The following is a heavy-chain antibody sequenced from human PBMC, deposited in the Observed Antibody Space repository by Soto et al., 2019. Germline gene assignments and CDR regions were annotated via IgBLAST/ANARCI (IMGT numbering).Heavy chain of an antibody. CDR1: GFTFSDYY. CDR2: ISSSGSTI. D-gene: IGHD2-8*01. V-gene: IGHV3-11*01. CDR3: ARRCTNGVCYTSYGMDV. Sequence: LRLSCAASGFTFSDYYMSWIRQAPVKGLEWVSYISSSGSTIYYADSVKGRFTISRDNAKNSLYLQMNSLRAEDTAVYYCARRCTNGVCYTSYGMDVWGQGTTVTVSS. J-gene: IGHJ6*02.